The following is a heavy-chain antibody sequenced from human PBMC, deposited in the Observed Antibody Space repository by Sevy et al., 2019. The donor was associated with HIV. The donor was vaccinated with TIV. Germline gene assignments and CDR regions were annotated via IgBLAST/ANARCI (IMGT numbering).Heavy chain of an antibody. V-gene: IGHV3-7*01. CDR3: ARDNSYAAGWFDP. CDR2: IKQDGSEK. D-gene: IGHD2-2*01. Sequence: RGSLRLSCAASGFTFSSYWMSWVRQAPGKGLEWVANIKQDGSEKYYVDSVKGRFTISRDNAKNSLYLQMNSLRAEDTAVYYCARDNSYAAGWFDPWGQGTLVTVSS. J-gene: IGHJ5*02. CDR1: GFTFSSYW.